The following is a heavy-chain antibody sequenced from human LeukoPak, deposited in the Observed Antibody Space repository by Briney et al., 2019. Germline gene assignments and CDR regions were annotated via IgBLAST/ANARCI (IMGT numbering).Heavy chain of an antibody. CDR2: IIPMFGAT. Sequence: SVKVSCKASGGIFSSYGINWVRQAPGQGLEWMGRIIPMFGATNYAQKFQGRVTVTTDESTSTAYIELSSLRSEDTAVYYCARGSYSDYIFDYWGQGTLVTVSS. V-gene: IGHV1-69*05. D-gene: IGHD4-11*01. CDR1: GGIFSSYG. J-gene: IGHJ4*02. CDR3: ARGSYSDYIFDY.